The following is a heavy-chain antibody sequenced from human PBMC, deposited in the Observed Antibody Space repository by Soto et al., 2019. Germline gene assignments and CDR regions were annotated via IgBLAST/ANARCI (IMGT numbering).Heavy chain of an antibody. Sequence: GGSLRLSCAGSGFTFSNAWMNWVRQPPGKGLEWVGRIRSKADGGTTGYAAPVKGRFTFSRDDSLNTLFLQMNSLKTEDTAVYYCTTSISGLVTGHWGQGTQVTVSS. V-gene: IGHV3-15*07. J-gene: IGHJ4*02. CDR2: IRSKADGGTT. CDR1: GFTFSNAW. D-gene: IGHD3-3*01. CDR3: TTSISGLVTGH.